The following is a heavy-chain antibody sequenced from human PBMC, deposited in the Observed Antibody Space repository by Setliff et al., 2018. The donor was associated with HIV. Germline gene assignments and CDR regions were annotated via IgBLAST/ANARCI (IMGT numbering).Heavy chain of an antibody. V-gene: IGHV3-48*03. CDR3: ARDSGQVTTSFHPSSFDGFDI. D-gene: IGHD4-17*01. CDR1: GFTFSNFE. CDR2: SNSNGHGI. Sequence: PGGSLRLSCAASGFTFSNFEMNWVRQAPGKGLEWVAYSNSNGHGIYYAESLRGRFIISRDNGKNSVYLQMNDLRAEDTAIYYCARDSGQVTTSFHPSSFDGFDIWGQGTMVTVSS. J-gene: IGHJ3*02.